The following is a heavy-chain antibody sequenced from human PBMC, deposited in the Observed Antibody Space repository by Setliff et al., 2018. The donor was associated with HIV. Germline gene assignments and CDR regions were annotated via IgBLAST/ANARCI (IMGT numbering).Heavy chain of an antibody. Sequence: GGSLRLSCAASGFTFSGNVMYWVRQAPGKGLEWVSTISDSGGNTYHADSVKGRFTIFRENSKNILYLQMSNLRAEDTALYYCAKVMITTTWAFDFWGQGTPVTVSS. CDR3: AKVMITTTWAFDF. V-gene: IGHV3-23*01. CDR2: ISDSGGNT. J-gene: IGHJ4*02. CDR1: GFTFSGNV. D-gene: IGHD1-26*01.